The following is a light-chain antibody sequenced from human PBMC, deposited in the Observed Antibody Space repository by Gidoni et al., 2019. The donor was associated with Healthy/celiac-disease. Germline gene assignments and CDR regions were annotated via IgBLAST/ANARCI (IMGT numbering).Light chain of an antibody. Sequence: SYELTQPPSVSVSPGQTASITCSGDKLGDKYASWYQQKPGQSPGLVIYQDSKRPSGIPERFSGSNSGNKATLTISGTQAMDEADYYCQAWDSSTVVFGGGTKLTVL. J-gene: IGLJ2*01. CDR3: QAWDSSTVV. V-gene: IGLV3-1*01. CDR2: QDS. CDR1: KLGDKY.